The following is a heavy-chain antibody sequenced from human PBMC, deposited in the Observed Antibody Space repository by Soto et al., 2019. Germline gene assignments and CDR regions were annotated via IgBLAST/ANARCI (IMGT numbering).Heavy chain of an antibody. D-gene: IGHD3-22*01. CDR1: GGTFSSYA. CDR3: ARGRGTSSGYYPYSFDP. J-gene: IGHJ5*02. V-gene: IGHV1-69*12. CDR2: IIPIFGTA. Sequence: QVQLVQSGAEVKKPGSSVKVSCKASGGTFSSYAITWVRQAPGQGLEWMGGIIPIFGTANYAQKFQGRVTITADESTSTGYMELSSLRSEDTTVYYCARGRGTSSGYYPYSFDPWGQGTLVTFSS.